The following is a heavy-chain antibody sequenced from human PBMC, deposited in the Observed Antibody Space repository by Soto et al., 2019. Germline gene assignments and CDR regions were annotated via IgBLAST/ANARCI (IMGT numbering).Heavy chain of an antibody. D-gene: IGHD2-21*01. CDR1: VVTFSAYW. J-gene: IGHJ6*02. CDR2: MKSDGTIT. CDR3: KRLSGDHLAFFSYGMDV. Sequence: GSLRLSCAASVVTFSAYWMNGGRQGPGKGLVWLAGMKSDGTITNYADSVKGRFTISRDNVKNTLSLQMHGMSGEETAVYYCKRLSGDHLAFFSYGMDVWGRGTTVTVSS. V-gene: IGHV3-74*01.